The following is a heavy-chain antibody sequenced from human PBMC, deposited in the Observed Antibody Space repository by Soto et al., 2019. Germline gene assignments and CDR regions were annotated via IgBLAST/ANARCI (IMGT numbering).Heavy chain of an antibody. J-gene: IGHJ5*02. D-gene: IGHD3-10*01. CDR3: TRQSSYYGSGSYYTTTTAYTWFDP. CDR1: GFTFSGSA. CDR2: IRSKANSYAT. Sequence: GGSLRLSCAASGFTFSGSAMHWVRQASGKGLEWVGRIRSKANSYATAYAASVKGRFTISRDDSKNTAYLQMNSLKTEDTAVYYCTRQSSYYGSGSYYTTTTAYTWFDPWGQGTLVTVSS. V-gene: IGHV3-73*01.